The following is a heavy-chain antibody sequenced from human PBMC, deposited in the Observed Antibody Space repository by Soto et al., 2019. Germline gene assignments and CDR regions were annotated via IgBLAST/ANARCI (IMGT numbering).Heavy chain of an antibody. CDR2: ISAYNGNT. CDR1: GYTFTSYG. Sequence: QVQLVQSGAEVKKPGASVKVSCKASGYTFTSYGISWVRQAPGQGLEWMGWISAYNGNTNYAQKLQGRVTMTTDTSTSTADMDLRSLSSADTAVDYCARDLTSTTVTTIFDYWGQGTLVTVSS. D-gene: IGHD4-17*01. J-gene: IGHJ4*02. CDR3: ARDLTSTTVTTIFDY. V-gene: IGHV1-18*01.